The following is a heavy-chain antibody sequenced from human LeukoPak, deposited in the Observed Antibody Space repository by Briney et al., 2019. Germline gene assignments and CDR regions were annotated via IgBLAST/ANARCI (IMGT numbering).Heavy chain of an antibody. D-gene: IGHD2-2*01. Sequence: PGGSLRLSCAASGFTFSSYEMNWVRQAPGKGLEWVLYISSSGGTVYYADSVKGRFTISRENAKNSLYLQMNSLRAADTALYYCARGLQHSFDYWGQGTLVTVSS. J-gene: IGHJ4*02. CDR1: GFTFSSYE. V-gene: IGHV3-48*03. CDR2: ISSSGGTV. CDR3: ARGLQHSFDY.